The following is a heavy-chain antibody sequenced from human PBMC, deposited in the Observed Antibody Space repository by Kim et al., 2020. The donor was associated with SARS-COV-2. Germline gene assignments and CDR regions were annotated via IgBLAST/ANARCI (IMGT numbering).Heavy chain of an antibody. Sequence: SETLSLTCTVSGGSISSGGYYWSWIRQPPGKGLEWIGCIYYSGTTYYNPSLKSRVTISVDTSKNQFSLKLSSVTAADTAVYYCARAVRTIFGVVVYMDVWGQGATVTAS. V-gene: IGHV4-31*03. D-gene: IGHD3-3*01. CDR2: IYYSGTT. J-gene: IGHJ6*03. CDR3: ARAVRTIFGVVVYMDV. CDR1: GGSISSGGYY.